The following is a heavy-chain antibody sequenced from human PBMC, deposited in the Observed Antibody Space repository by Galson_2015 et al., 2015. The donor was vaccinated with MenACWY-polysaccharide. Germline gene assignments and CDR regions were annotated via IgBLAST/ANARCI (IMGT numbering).Heavy chain of an antibody. CDR1: GFTFSSYW. Sequence: SLRVSCEASGFTFSSYWMHWVRQGPGKGLEWVAVISGSGTNIQYAESVKGRFTISRDTSKSTLYLQMNSLRAEDTAKYYCTQASQWGATAVGSFDHWGQGTLVTVSS. J-gene: IGHJ4*02. CDR3: TQASQWGATAVGSFDH. V-gene: IGHV3-23*01. D-gene: IGHD6-13*01. CDR2: ISGSGTNI.